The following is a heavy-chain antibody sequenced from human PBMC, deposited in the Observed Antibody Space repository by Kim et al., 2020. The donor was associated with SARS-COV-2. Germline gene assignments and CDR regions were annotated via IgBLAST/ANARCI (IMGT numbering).Heavy chain of an antibody. D-gene: IGHD5-12*01. J-gene: IGHJ6*02. Sequence: ASVKVSCKASGYTFTGYYMHWVRQAPGQGLEWMGWINPNSGGTNYAQKFQGRVTMTRDTSISTAYMELSRLRSDDTAVYYCARGRGYSGYAGSYYYYGMDVWGQGTTVTVSS. V-gene: IGHV1-2*02. CDR1: GYTFTGYY. CDR3: ARGRGYSGYAGSYYYYGMDV. CDR2: INPNSGGT.